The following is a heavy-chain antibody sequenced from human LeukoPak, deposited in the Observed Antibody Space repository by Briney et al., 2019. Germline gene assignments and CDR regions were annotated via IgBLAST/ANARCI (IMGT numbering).Heavy chain of an antibody. CDR1: GFTFSSYS. J-gene: IGHJ6*03. CDR2: ISSSSSTI. V-gene: IGHV3-48*01. CDR3: ARDTPLLGYCSGGSCLLPYYYYMDV. Sequence: GGPLRLSCAASGFTFSSYSMNWVRQAPGKGVEWVSYISSSSSTIYYADSVKGRFTVSRDNAKNSLYLQMNSLRAEDTAVYYCARDTPLLGYCSGGSCLLPYYYYMDVWGKGTTVTVSS. D-gene: IGHD2-15*01.